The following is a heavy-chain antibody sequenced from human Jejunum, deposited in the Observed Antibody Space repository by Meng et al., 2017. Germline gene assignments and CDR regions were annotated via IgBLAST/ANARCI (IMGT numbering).Heavy chain of an antibody. CDR2: IGGSGDTT. J-gene: IGHJ4*02. CDR1: GFTFSSQL. CDR3: ARKFGGDF. V-gene: IGHV3-23*01. D-gene: IGHD3-10*01. Sequence: EVQLLESGGGLAQAGESLRLSCEASGFTFSSQLMSWVRQAPGKGLEWVSCIGGSGDTTYYADSVKGRFTISRDNSKNTLYLQMNSLRAEDTAVYYCARKFGGDFWGQGTLVTVSS.